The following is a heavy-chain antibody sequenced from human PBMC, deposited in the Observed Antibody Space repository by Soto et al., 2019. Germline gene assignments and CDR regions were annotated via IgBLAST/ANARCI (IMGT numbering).Heavy chain of an antibody. CDR2: MYFSGST. J-gene: IGHJ4*02. D-gene: IGHD6-19*01. CDR3: AGGSGWYFH. V-gene: IGHV4-59*01. Sequence: QVQLQESGPGLVKPSETLSLTCTVSGDSISGSSWSWIRQPPGKGLEWIAYMYFSGSTNYNPSLKSRVTISVDTSKNQFSLTLSSVTAADTAVYYCAGGSGWYFHWAQGTLVTFSS. CDR1: GDSISGSS.